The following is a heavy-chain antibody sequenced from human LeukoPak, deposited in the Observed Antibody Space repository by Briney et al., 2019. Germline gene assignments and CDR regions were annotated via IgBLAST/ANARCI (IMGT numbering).Heavy chain of an antibody. D-gene: IGHD3-22*01. CDR1: GFTFNSYA. V-gene: IGHV3-23*01. CDR2: IRGSGGGT. J-gene: IGHJ6*02. CDR3: ARDAYYYDSSGYPLGPGV. Sequence: GGSLRLSCAVSGFTFNSYAMMWVRQAPGKGPEWVSAIRGSGGGTEYADSVKGRFTISRDNSKNTLYLQMNSLRAEDTAVYYCARDAYYYDSSGYPLGPGVWGQGTTVTVSS.